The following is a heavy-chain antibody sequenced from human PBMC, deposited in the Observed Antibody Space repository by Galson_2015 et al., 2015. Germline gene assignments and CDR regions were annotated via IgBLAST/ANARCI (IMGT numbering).Heavy chain of an antibody. CDR1: GGSISSYY. J-gene: IGHJ4*02. CDR2: IYYSGST. D-gene: IGHD3-22*01. V-gene: IGHV4-59*01. Sequence: SETLSLTCTVSGGSISSYYWSWIRQPPGKGLEWIGYIYYSGSTNYNPSLKSRVTISVDTSKNQFSLKLSSVTAADTAVYYCARTETDSSGYYSPSYYFDYWGQGTLVTVSS. CDR3: ARTETDSSGYYSPSYYFDY.